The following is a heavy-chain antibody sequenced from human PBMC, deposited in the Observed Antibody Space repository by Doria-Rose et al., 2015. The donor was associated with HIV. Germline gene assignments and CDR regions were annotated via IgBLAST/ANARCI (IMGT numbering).Heavy chain of an antibody. D-gene: IGHD3-10*01. V-gene: IGHV4-34*01. Sequence: HLPQWGAGLLRPSETLSLTCAVYGGSFGGYYWTWIRQPPGKGLEWIGEINYSGTTRYNPSLKSRATISVDTSKNQFSLNLTSVTAADTAVYYCTRGVRQLVYYYYMDVWAKGTTVTV. CDR3: TRGVRQLVYYYYMDV. J-gene: IGHJ6*03. CDR1: GGSFGGYY. CDR2: INYSGTT.